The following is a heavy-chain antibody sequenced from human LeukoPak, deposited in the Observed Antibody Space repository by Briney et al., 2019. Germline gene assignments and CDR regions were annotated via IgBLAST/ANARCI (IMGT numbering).Heavy chain of an antibody. Sequence: PSETLSLTCTVSGGSISSYYWSWIRQPPGKGLEWIGYIYYSGSTIYNPSLKSRVTISVDTSKNQFSLKLSSVTAADTAVYYCARGISPSFDIWGQGTMVTVSS. J-gene: IGHJ3*02. CDR1: GGSISSYY. CDR3: ARGISPSFDI. V-gene: IGHV4-59*01. CDR2: IYYSGST. D-gene: IGHD3-3*01.